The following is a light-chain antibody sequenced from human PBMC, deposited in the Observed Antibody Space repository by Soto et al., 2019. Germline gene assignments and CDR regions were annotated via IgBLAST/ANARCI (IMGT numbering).Light chain of an antibody. J-gene: IGKJ1*01. CDR1: QSISSG. CDR3: QQYNSYL. CDR2: DAS. Sequence: IRMTPSPSSLSASTGARVTITCRASQSISSGLAWYQQKPGKAPKLLIFDASSLQSGVPSRFSGSGSGTEFTLTISSLQPDDFATYYCQQYNSYLFGQGTKVDI. V-gene: IGKV1-5*01.